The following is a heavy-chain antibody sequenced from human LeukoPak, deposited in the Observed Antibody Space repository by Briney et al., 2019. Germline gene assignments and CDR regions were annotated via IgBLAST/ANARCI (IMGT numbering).Heavy chain of an antibody. Sequence: GGTLRLSCAASGFTFSSYGMSWVRQAPGKGLERVSAISGSGGSTYYADSVKGRFTISRDNSKNTLYLQMNSLRAEDTAVYYCAKVSEGGWSWFDPWGQGTLVTVSS. J-gene: IGHJ5*02. V-gene: IGHV3-23*01. CDR3: AKVSEGGWSWFDP. CDR1: GFTFSSYG. D-gene: IGHD6-19*01. CDR2: ISGSGGST.